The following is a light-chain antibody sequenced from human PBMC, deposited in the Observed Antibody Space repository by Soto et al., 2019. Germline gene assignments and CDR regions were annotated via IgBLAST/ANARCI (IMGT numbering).Light chain of an antibody. V-gene: IGKV3-11*01. Sequence: EIVLTQSPATLSLSPGERATLSCRASQSVSSYLAWYQQKPGQAPRLLIYDASNRATGIPARFSGSGSGTDFTLTISGLQPGESATYYCQQYNSYSPTFGQGTKVDIK. CDR2: DAS. CDR3: QQYNSYSPT. J-gene: IGKJ1*01. CDR1: QSVSSY.